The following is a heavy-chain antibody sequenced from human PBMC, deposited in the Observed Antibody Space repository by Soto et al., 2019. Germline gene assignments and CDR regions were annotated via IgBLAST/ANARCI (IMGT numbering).Heavy chain of an antibody. CDR3: ARHGIQVSHDV. Sequence: PGGSLILSCAASGFTFSSYVMHWVRQAPGKGLEWVAVIWYDGSNKYYADSVKGRFAISRDNSKNTLYLQMNSLRAEDTAVYYCARHGIQVSHDVWGQGTTVTVSS. CDR1: GFTFSSYV. J-gene: IGHJ6*02. CDR2: IWYDGSNK. V-gene: IGHV3-33*01. D-gene: IGHD5-18*01.